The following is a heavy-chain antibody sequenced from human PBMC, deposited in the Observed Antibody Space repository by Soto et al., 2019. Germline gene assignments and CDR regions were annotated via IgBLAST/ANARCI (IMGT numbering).Heavy chain of an antibody. J-gene: IGHJ5*02. D-gene: IGHD2-21*01. CDR3: ARGIKGGLGA. CDR1: GFVFNDYA. V-gene: IGHV3-30*04. CDR2: ISCDGTKK. Sequence: QVQLLESGGGVVQPGRSLRLSCATSGFVFNDYAINWVRQAPGKGLEWLAAISCDGTKKYYAESVKGRFTDSRDNPKNSLSRQLDSLGAEDTAVYYCARGIKGGLGAWGPGTLVTVSS.